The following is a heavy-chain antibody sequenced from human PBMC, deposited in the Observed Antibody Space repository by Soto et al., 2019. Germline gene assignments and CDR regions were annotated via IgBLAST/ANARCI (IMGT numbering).Heavy chain of an antibody. V-gene: IGHV3-53*04. CDR3: ARASDSSGWYRLYFQH. Sequence: PGGSLRLSCAASGFTVSSNYMSWVRQAPGKGLEWVSVIYSGGSTYYADSVKGRFTISRHNSKNTLYLQMNSLRAEDTAVYYCARASDSSGWYRLYFQHWGQGTLVTVSS. D-gene: IGHD6-19*01. CDR2: IYSGGST. CDR1: GFTVSSNY. J-gene: IGHJ1*01.